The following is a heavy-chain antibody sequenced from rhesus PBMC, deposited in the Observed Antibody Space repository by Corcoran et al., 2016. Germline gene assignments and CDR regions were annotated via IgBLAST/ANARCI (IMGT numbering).Heavy chain of an antibody. CDR1: GFTFSSYA. J-gene: IGHJ6*01. Sequence: EVQLVETGGGLVQPGGSLRLSCAASGFTFSSYAMQWVRQAPGKGLEWLSTTNSGGDSTYYADSVKGRFTISRDNSKNTLSLQMNSLRTEDTAVYYCAKVPAGYHGLDSWGLGVVVTVSS. CDR2: TNSGGDST. CDR3: AKVPAGYHGLDS. V-gene: IGHV3-103*01.